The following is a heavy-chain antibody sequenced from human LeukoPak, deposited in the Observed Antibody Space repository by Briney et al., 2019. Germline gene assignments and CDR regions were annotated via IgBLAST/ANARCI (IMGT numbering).Heavy chain of an antibody. Sequence: PSETPSLTCAVCGGSFSGYYWSWIRQPPGKGLEWIGEINHSGSTNYNPSLKSRVTISVDTSKNQLSLKPSSVTAADTAVYYCARSFGESYFDYWGQGTLVTVSS. J-gene: IGHJ4*02. D-gene: IGHD3-10*01. CDR1: GGSFSGYY. V-gene: IGHV4-34*01. CDR3: ARSFGESYFDY. CDR2: INHSGST.